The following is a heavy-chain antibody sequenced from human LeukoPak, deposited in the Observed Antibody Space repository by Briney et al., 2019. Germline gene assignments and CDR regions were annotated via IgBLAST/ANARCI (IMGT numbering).Heavy chain of an antibody. J-gene: IGHJ4*02. CDR3: ASLAVAGLSEGY. D-gene: IGHD6-19*01. CDR1: GGSISSYY. CDR2: IYYSGST. Sequence: SETLSLTCTVSGGSISSYYWAWIRQPPGKGLEWIASIYYSGSTYYNPSLKSRVTISVDTSRNQFSLKLNSVTAADTAVYYCASLAVAGLSEGYWGQGTLVIVSS. V-gene: IGHV4-39*01.